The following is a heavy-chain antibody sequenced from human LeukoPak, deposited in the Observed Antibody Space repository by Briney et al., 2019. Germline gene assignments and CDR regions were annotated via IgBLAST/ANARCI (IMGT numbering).Heavy chain of an antibody. J-gene: IGHJ6*02. CDR2: SSSYKCST. CDR1: GYTFTSYG. Sequence: GASVKDSCKASGYTFTSYGISWLGQAPGQGLDGMGWSSSYKCSTNYAQKRQGRVTMTTDPSTSTAYMELRSVRSDDTAVCYCVLYGSGSCFSMDVWGQGTTVTVSS. CDR3: VLYGSGSCFSMDV. V-gene: IGHV1-18*01. D-gene: IGHD3-10*01.